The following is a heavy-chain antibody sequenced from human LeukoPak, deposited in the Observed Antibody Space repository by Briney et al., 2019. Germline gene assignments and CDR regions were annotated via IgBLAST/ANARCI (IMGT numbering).Heavy chain of an antibody. CDR1: GGSISSGSYY. V-gene: IGHV4-61*02. CDR3: ARETTYYPFDY. CDR2: IYTSGST. J-gene: IGHJ4*02. Sequence: SQTLSLTCTVSGGSISSGSYYWSWIRQPAGKGLEWIGRIYTSGSTNYNPSLKSRVTISVDTSKNQFSLKLSSVTAADTAVYYCARETTYYPFDYWGQGTLVTVSS. D-gene: IGHD3-10*01.